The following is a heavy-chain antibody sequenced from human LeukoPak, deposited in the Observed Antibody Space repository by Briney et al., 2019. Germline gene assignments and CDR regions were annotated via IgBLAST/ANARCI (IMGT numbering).Heavy chain of an antibody. D-gene: IGHD2-2*01. Sequence: SETLSLTCAVYGGSFSGYYWSWIRQPPGKGLEWIGEINHGGSTNYNPSLKSRVTISVDTSKNQFSLKLSSVTAADTAVYYCARALGYCSSTSCQGYFDYWGQGTLVTVSS. CDR1: GGSFSGYY. J-gene: IGHJ4*02. CDR2: INHGGST. CDR3: ARALGYCSSTSCQGYFDY. V-gene: IGHV4-34*01.